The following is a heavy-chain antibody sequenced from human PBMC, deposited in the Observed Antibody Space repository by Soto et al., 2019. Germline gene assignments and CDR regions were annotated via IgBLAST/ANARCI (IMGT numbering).Heavy chain of an antibody. J-gene: IGHJ4*02. D-gene: IGHD2-15*01. CDR3: AKSPLGYCSGEGCYPPHDFDY. CDR2: VGGSGDST. Sequence: EVQLLDSGGGLVQPGGSLRLSCAASGFTFSNYAMSWVRQAPGKGLEWVSGVGGSGDSTYYADSVKGRFTISRDNSKYTLYRQINSLRAEDTVVYYCAKSPLGYCSGEGCYPPHDFDYWGQGTLVTVSS. CDR1: GFTFSNYA. V-gene: IGHV3-23*01.